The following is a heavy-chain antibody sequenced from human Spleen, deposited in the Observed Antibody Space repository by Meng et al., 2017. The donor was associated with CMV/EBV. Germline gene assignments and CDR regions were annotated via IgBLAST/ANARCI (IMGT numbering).Heavy chain of an antibody. CDR3: ARYSTGAYFDY. J-gene: IGHJ4*02. Sequence: SFVASGFTLSTYWMSWVRQAPGKGLEWVANIKQDGGEKYYVASVKGRFTISRDNTKNSLYLEMNNLRADDTALYFCARYSTGAYFDYWGQGTLVTVSS. D-gene: IGHD2-15*01. CDR1: GFTLSTYW. CDR2: IKQDGGEK. V-gene: IGHV3-7*01.